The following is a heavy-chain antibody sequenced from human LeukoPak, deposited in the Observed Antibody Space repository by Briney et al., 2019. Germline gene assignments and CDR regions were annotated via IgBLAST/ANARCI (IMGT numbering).Heavy chain of an antibody. V-gene: IGHV3-30*02. CDR3: AKGERGYSDGSFDY. J-gene: IGHJ4*02. CDR2: IRYDGSNK. Sequence: PGGSLTLSSPASGFTFSSYGMHWVRQAPGKGLEWVAFIRYDGSNKYYADSVKGRFTNSRDNSKNTLYLQMNSLRAEDTAVYYCAKGERGYSDGSFDYWGQGTLVTVSS. D-gene: IGHD5-18*01. CDR1: GFTFSSYG.